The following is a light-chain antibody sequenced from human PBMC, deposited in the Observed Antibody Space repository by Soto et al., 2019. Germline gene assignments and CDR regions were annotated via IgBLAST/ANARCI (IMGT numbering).Light chain of an antibody. CDR2: EVS. Sequence: QSALTQPPSASGSPGQSVTISCTGTSSDVGGYNYVSWYQQHPGKAPKLIRSEVSKRPSGVPDRFSGSKSGNTASLTVSGLQAEDEADYYCSSYADNAVVFGGGTKLTVL. J-gene: IGLJ2*01. V-gene: IGLV2-8*01. CDR3: SSYADNAVV. CDR1: SSDVGGYNY.